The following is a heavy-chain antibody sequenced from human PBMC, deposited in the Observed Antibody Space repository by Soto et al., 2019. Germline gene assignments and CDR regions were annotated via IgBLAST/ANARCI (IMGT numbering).Heavy chain of an antibody. D-gene: IGHD6-6*01. CDR1: GYIFNHYG. J-gene: IGHJ4*02. CDR3: AREGGSSTYYPLELDY. Sequence: QVQLVQSGPEEKRPGASVKVSCKASGYIFNHYGINWVRQAPGQGLEWVGWLAPFKGKTSSLPSLQDRISMTTDTSGTTAYLEVRGLTSDDTGVYFCAREGGSSTYYPLELDYWGQGTLITVSS. CDR2: LAPFKGKT. V-gene: IGHV1-18*04.